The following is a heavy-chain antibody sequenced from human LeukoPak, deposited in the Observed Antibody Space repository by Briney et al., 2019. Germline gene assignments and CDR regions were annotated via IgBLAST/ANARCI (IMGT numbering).Heavy chain of an antibody. CDR2: FSYSGTA. V-gene: IGHV4-39*07. CDR1: GGSITSSSYY. CDR3: ARDGVGATHFDY. Sequence: PSETLSLTCTVSGGSITSSSYYWGWIRQPPGKGLEWIGSFSYSGTAYFNPSLESRVTMSVDTSNNQVSLNVSSVTAADTAVYYCARDGVGATHFDYWGQGTLVTVSS. J-gene: IGHJ4*02. D-gene: IGHD1-26*01.